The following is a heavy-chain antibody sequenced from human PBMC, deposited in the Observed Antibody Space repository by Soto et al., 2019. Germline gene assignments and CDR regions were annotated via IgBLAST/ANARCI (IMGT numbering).Heavy chain of an antibody. V-gene: IGHV3-48*01. CDR1: GFTFSSYS. CDR2: ISSSSTI. Sequence: GGSLRLSCAASGFTFSSYSMNWVRQAPGKGLEWVSYISSSSTIYYADSVKGRFTISRDNAKNSLYLQMNSLRAEDTAVYYCARVLYGSGKTYYYYMDVWGKGTTVTVSS. J-gene: IGHJ6*03. CDR3: ARVLYGSGKTYYYYMDV. D-gene: IGHD3-10*01.